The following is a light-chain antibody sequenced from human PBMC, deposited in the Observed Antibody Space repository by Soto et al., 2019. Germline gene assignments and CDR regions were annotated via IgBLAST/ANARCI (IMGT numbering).Light chain of an antibody. CDR2: GVS. Sequence: DIVLTQSPGTRSLSPGERATLSCRASLSLSSFLAWYQKKPGQAPRLLIYGVSRRATGIQDRFSGSGSGTDFTLTIASLEPEDFAVYYCQQYGSAPMFTFGQGPKLEIK. V-gene: IGKV3-20*01. CDR1: LSLSSF. J-gene: IGKJ2*01. CDR3: QQYGSAPMFT.